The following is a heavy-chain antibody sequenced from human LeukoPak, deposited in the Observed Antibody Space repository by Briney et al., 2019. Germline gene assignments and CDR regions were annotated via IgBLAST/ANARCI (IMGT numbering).Heavy chain of an antibody. CDR1: GFTFSSYA. Sequence: GGSLRLSCAASGFTFSSYAMSWVRQAPGKGLEWVSAISGSGGSTYYADSVKGRFTISRDNSRNTLYLQMNSLRAEDTAVYYCAKWGAAYDFWSGYLPNWFDPWGQGTLVTVSS. J-gene: IGHJ5*02. CDR2: ISGSGGST. V-gene: IGHV3-23*01. CDR3: AKWGAAYDFWSGYLPNWFDP. D-gene: IGHD3-3*01.